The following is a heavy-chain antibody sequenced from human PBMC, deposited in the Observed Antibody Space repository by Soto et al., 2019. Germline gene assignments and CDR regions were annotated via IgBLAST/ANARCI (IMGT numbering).Heavy chain of an antibody. CDR1: GFTFSSYA. CDR3: ARKWGVLLWFGESPPYMDV. Sequence: PGGSLRLSCAASGFTFSSYAMSWVRQAPGKGLEWVSAISGSGGSTYYADSVKGRFTISRDNSKNTLYLQMNSLRAEDTAVYYCARKWGVLLWFGESPPYMDVWGKGTTVTVSS. CDR2: ISGSGGST. V-gene: IGHV3-23*01. J-gene: IGHJ6*03. D-gene: IGHD3-10*01.